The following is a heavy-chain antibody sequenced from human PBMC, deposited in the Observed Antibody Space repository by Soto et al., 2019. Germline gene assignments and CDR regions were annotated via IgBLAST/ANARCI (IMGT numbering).Heavy chain of an antibody. Sequence: QVQLVQSGAEVKKPGASVKVSCKASDYTFTSYGISWVRQAPGQGLEWMGWISAYNGNTNYAQKLQGRVTMTTDTSKRTANMELRSLRCDKTAVYYCAREASGSCHDYWGQGTLVTVSS. J-gene: IGHJ4*02. CDR2: ISAYNGNT. D-gene: IGHD6-13*01. CDR3: AREASGSCHDY. V-gene: IGHV1-18*01. CDR1: DYTFTSYG.